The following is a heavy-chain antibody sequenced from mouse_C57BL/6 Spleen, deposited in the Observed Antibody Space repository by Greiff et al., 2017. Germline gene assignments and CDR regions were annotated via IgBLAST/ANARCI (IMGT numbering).Heavy chain of an antibody. V-gene: IGHV1-82*01. CDR2: IYPGDGDT. CDR1: GYAFSSSW. D-gene: IGHD4-1*01. CDR3: ARSGLGPQYYFDY. Sequence: QVQLKQSGPELVKPGASVKISCKASGYAFSSSWMNWVKQRPGKGLEWIGRIYPGDGDTNYNGKFKGKATLTADKSSSTAYMQLSSLTSEDSAVYFCARSGLGPQYYFDYWGQGTTLTVSS. J-gene: IGHJ2*01.